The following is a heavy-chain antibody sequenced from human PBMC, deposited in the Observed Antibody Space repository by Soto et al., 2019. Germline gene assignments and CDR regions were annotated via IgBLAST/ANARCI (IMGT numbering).Heavy chain of an antibody. V-gene: IGHV4-61*01. D-gene: IGHD1-26*01. CDR1: GGSVSSGSYY. CDR3: ARDGRELLYGMDV. Sequence: QVQLQESGPGLVKPSETLSLTCTVSGGSVSSGSYYWSWIRQPPGKGLEWIGYIYYSGSTNYNPSPKSRLTISVDTSKNQFSLKLSSVTAADTAVYYCARDGRELLYGMDVWGQGTTVTVSS. J-gene: IGHJ6*02. CDR2: IYYSGST.